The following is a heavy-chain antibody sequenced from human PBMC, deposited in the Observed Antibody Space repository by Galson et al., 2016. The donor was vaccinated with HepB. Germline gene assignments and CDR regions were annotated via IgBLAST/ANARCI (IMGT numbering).Heavy chain of an antibody. V-gene: IGHV4-4*02. CDR3: AIESDY. CDR2: INHSGST. Sequence: ETLSLTCAVSGGSLSTRNWWSWIRQTPGKGLEWIGEINHSGSTNYNPSLKSRVTISVDTSKNQFSLKLSSVTAADTAVYYCAIESDYWGQGTLVTVSS. CDR1: GGSLSTRNW. J-gene: IGHJ4*02.